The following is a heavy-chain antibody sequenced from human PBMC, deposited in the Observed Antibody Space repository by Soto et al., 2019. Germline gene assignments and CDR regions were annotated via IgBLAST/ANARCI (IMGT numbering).Heavy chain of an antibody. CDR3: EKKVAAIYDAFDI. Sequence: PGGSLRLSCAASGFTFSSYAMSWVRQAPGKGLEWVSAISGSGGSTYYADSVKGRFTISRDNSKNTLYLQMNSLRAEDTAVYYCEKKVAAIYDAFDIWGQGTMVTVSS. V-gene: IGHV3-23*01. J-gene: IGHJ3*02. D-gene: IGHD2-21*02. CDR2: ISGSGGST. CDR1: GFTFSSYA.